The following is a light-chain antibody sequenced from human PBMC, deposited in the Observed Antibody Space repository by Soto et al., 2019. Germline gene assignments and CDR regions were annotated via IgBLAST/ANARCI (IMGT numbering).Light chain of an antibody. CDR2: GAS. CDR3: QQRTNRPPIT. CDR1: QSVSSN. J-gene: IGKJ5*01. Sequence: EIVMTQSPATLSVSPGERATLSCRASQSVSSNLAWYQQKPGQAPRLLIYGASTRATGIPARFSGSGSGTEFTLTISRLEPEDFAVYYCQQRTNRPPITFGQGTRLEIK. V-gene: IGKV3-15*01.